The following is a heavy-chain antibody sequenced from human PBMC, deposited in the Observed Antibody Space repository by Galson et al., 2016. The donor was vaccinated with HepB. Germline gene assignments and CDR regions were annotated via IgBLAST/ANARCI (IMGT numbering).Heavy chain of an antibody. CDR3: TYLGSYEVFDS. CDR2: IKSEGRGGTT. J-gene: IGHJ4*02. V-gene: IGHV3-15*01. CDR1: GFSFTNAW. Sequence: SLRLSCAASGFSFTNAWMSWVRQGPGKGLEWVGLIKSEGRGGTTDYAAPVKGRFTISRGDSKNTLYLQMNSLKIEDTAVYYCTYLGSYEVFDSWGQGTLVTVSS. D-gene: IGHD6-19*01.